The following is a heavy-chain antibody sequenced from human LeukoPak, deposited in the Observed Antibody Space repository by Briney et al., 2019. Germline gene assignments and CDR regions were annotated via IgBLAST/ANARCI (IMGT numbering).Heavy chain of an antibody. CDR1: GCTFSSYA. CDR3: AREGVGITMIVVVIPFDY. V-gene: IGHV3-30-3*01. CDR2: ISYDGSNK. D-gene: IGHD3-22*01. Sequence: GGSLRLSCAASGCTFSSYAMHWVRQAPGEGLEWVAVISYDGSNKYYADSVKGRFTISRDNSKNTLYLQMNSLRAEDTAVYYCAREGVGITMIVVVIPFDYWGQGTLVTVSS. J-gene: IGHJ4*02.